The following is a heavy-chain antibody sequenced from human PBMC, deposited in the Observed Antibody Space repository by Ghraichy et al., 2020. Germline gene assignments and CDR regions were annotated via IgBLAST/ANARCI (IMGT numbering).Heavy chain of an antibody. CDR1: GGSISSGGYY. J-gene: IGHJ4*02. CDR3: ARAAIGTTTVTTAIGY. Sequence: SETLSLTCTVSGGSISSGGYYWSWIRQHPGKGLEWIGYIYCSGSTYYNPSLKSRVTISVDTSKNQFSLKLSSVTAADTAVYYCARAAIGTTTVTTAIGYWGQGTLVTVSS. V-gene: IGHV4-31*03. CDR2: IYCSGST. D-gene: IGHD4-11*01.